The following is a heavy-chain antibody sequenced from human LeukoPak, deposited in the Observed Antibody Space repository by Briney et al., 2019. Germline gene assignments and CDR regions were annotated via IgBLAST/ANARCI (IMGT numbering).Heavy chain of an antibody. CDR2: IYSSGST. Sequence: SETLSLTCTVSGGSISNYYWSWIRQPAGKGLEWIGRIYSSGSTNFSPSLKSRVTISVDTSKNQFSLKLSSVTAADTAVYYCARRGNDFWSGQYGMDVWGQGTTVTVSS. CDR1: GGSISNYY. D-gene: IGHD3-3*01. V-gene: IGHV4-4*07. J-gene: IGHJ6*02. CDR3: ARRGNDFWSGQYGMDV.